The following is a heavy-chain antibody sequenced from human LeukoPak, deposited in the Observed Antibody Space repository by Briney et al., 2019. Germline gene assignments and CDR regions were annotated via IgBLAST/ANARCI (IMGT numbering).Heavy chain of an antibody. CDR2: IRYDGRNK. Sequence: GGSLRLSCAASGFTFSSYAMHWVRQAPGKGLEWVTFIRYDGRNKYYADSVKGRFTISRDNSKNTLYLQMNSLRAEDTAVYYCAKGSKEVLFTRDHYMDVWGKGTTVTISS. J-gene: IGHJ6*03. D-gene: IGHD3-3*01. V-gene: IGHV3-30*02. CDR3: AKGSKEVLFTRDHYMDV. CDR1: GFTFSSYA.